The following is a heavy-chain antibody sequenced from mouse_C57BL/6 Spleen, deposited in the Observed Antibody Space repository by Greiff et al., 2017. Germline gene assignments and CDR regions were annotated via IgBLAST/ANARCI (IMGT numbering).Heavy chain of an antibody. CDR1: GYTFTSYD. D-gene: IGHD2-1*01. J-gene: IGHJ3*01. V-gene: IGHV1-85*01. Sequence: QVQLKESGPELVKPGASLKLSCKASGYTFTSYDINWVKQRPGQGLAWIGWIYPRDGSTKYNEKFKGKATLTVDTSSSTAYMELHSLTSEDSAVYFCARRNYGNFLAYWGQGTLVTVSA. CDR3: ARRNYGNFLAY. CDR2: IYPRDGST.